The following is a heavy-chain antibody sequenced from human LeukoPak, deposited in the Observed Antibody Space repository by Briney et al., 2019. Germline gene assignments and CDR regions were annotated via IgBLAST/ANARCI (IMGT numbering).Heavy chain of an antibody. D-gene: IGHD3-10*01. J-gene: IGHJ5*01. V-gene: IGHV6-1*01. Sequence: SQTLSLTCAISEDSISSYTAAWNWIRQSPSRGLEWLGRTYYRSRWLLDYAVPVRSRITINADTSKNRFSVQLASVTPDDTAVYYCARDGDFYGSGTLDSWGQGTLVTVSS. CDR1: EDSISSYTAA. CDR3: ARDGDFYGSGTLDS. CDR2: TYYRSRWLL.